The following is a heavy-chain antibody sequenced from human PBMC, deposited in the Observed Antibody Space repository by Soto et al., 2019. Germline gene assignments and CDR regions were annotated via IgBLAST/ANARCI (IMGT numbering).Heavy chain of an antibody. J-gene: IGHJ5*02. V-gene: IGHV3-21*01. CDR3: ARDLRYCGGDRYSKDNWFDP. CDR2: ISSSSSYI. Sequence: GGSLRLSCAASGFTFSSYSMNWVRQAPGKGLEWVSSISSSSSYIYYADSVKGRFTISRDNAKNSLYLQMNSLRAEDTAVYYCARDLRYCGGDRYSKDNWFDPWGQGTLVTVSS. CDR1: GFTFSSYS. D-gene: IGHD2-21*01.